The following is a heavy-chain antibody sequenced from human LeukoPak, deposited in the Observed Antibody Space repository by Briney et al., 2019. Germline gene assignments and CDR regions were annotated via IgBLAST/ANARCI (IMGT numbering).Heavy chain of an antibody. V-gene: IGHV3-48*03. J-gene: IGHJ4*02. CDR3: ARSVRGLAVASYFDY. D-gene: IGHD6-19*01. CDR2: ISSSGSTI. Sequence: GGSLRLSCAASGFTFSSYEMNWVRQAPGKGLEWVSYISSSGSTIYYADSVKGRFTVSRDNAKNSLYLQMNSLRAEDTAVYYCARSVRGLAVASYFDYWGQGTLVTVSS. CDR1: GFTFSSYE.